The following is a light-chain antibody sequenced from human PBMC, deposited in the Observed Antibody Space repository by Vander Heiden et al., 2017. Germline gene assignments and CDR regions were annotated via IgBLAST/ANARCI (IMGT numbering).Light chain of an antibody. Sequence: QSALTQPASVSGSPGQSITISCTGTSRDVGGYNYVSWYQQHPGKAPRLMIYDVSNRPSGVSNRFSGSKSGNTASLTISGLQAEDEADYYCSSYTSTNSHVLFGGGTKLTVL. CDR1: SRDVGGYNY. J-gene: IGLJ2*01. V-gene: IGLV2-14*03. CDR2: DVS. CDR3: SSYTSTNSHVL.